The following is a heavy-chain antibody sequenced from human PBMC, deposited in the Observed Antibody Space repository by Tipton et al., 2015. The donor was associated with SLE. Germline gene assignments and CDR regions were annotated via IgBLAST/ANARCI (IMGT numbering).Heavy chain of an antibody. J-gene: IGHJ4*02. D-gene: IGHD2-15*01. V-gene: IGHV4-59*08. CDR2: IYYSGST. Sequence: TLSLTCTVSGGSISIYYWSWIRQPPGKGLEWIGYIYYSGSTNYNPSLKRRVTISVDTSKNQFSLKLSSVTAADTAVYHCARGYCSSGSCQRGYYFDYWGQGTLVTVSS. CDR3: ARGYCSSGSCQRGYYFDY. CDR1: GGSISIYY.